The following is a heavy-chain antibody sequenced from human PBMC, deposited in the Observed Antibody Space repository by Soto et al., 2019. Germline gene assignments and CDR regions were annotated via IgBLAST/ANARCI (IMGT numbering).Heavy chain of an antibody. V-gene: IGHV3-7*01. Sequence: EVQLVESGGGLVQPGGSLRLSCAASGFTFSSYWMSWVRQAPGKGLEWVANIKQDGSEKYYVDSVKGRFTISRDNAKNSLYLQMNSLRAEDTAVYYCARREYCSAGSCYHGGYYYYYMDVWGKGTTVTVSS. CDR3: ARREYCSAGSCYHGGYYYYYMDV. CDR1: GFTFSSYW. CDR2: IKQDGSEK. D-gene: IGHD2-15*01. J-gene: IGHJ6*03.